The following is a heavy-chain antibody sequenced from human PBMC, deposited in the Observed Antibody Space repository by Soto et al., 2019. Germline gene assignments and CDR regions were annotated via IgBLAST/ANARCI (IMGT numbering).Heavy chain of an antibody. CDR2: IYTGGYT. CDR1: GFIVSSNY. V-gene: IGHV3-53*05. CDR3: ARDRGVISRSAFDI. D-gene: IGHD3-10*01. Sequence: GGSLRLSCTASGFIVSSNYMSWVRQAPGKGLEWVSVIYTGGYTYYADSVKGRFTISRDNSKNTLSLQMNSLRAEDTAVYYCARDRGVISRSAFDIWGQGTMVTVSS. J-gene: IGHJ3*02.